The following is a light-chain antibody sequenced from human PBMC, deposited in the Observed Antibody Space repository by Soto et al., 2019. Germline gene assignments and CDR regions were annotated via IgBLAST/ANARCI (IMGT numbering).Light chain of an antibody. J-gene: IGKJ2*01. Sequence: DIVMTQSPDSLAVSLGERATINCKSSQSVLYSSNNKNYLAWYQQKPGQPPRMLICWASTRESGVPDRFSGSGSGTDFTRTINSLQAEDVAVYYCQQYYSSPYTFGQGTKLEIK. V-gene: IGKV4-1*01. CDR1: QSVLYSSNNKNY. CDR3: QQYYSSPYT. CDR2: WAS.